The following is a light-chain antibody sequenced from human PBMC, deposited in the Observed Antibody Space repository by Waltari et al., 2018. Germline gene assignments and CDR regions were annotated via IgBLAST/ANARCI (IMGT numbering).Light chain of an antibody. V-gene: IGKV3-11*01. CDR3: QQRSDWLLT. CDR1: QCVSSY. J-gene: IGKJ4*01. Sequence: EIELTQSPATLSLSPGERATLPCRASQCVSSYLAWYQQKSGQAPRLPIYDAANRATGIPARFSGGGSGTDFTLTISSLEPEDFAVYYCQQRSDWLLTFGGGTKVEIK. CDR2: DAA.